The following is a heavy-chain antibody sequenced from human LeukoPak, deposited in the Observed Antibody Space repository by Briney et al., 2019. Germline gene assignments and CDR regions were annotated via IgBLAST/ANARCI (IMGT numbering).Heavy chain of an antibody. D-gene: IGHD4-17*01. Sequence: PGGSLRLSCAASGFTFSNAWMSWVRQAPGKGLEWVCYISSGGTTIYYADSVKGRFTISRDNAKNSLYLQMNSLRAEDTAVYSCARDGDYVDYYGMDVWGQGTTVTVSS. CDR3: ARDGDYVDYYGMDV. J-gene: IGHJ6*02. V-gene: IGHV3-11*01. CDR2: ISSGGTTI. CDR1: GFTFSNAW.